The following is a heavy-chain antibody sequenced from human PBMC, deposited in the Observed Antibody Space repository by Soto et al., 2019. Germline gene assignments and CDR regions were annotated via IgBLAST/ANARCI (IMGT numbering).Heavy chain of an antibody. V-gene: IGHV1-18*01. CDR2: ISAYNGNT. D-gene: IGHD3-22*01. CDR3: ARRDSSGYYSSGLDV. CDR1: GYTFTNYG. Sequence: GPEVKKPGASVKVSCKASGYTFTNYGINWVRQAPGQGLEWMGWISAYNGNTNYAQNLQGRVTMTTDTSTSTAYMELRSLRSDDTAVYYCARRDSSGYYSSGLDVWGQGTTVTVSS. J-gene: IGHJ6*02.